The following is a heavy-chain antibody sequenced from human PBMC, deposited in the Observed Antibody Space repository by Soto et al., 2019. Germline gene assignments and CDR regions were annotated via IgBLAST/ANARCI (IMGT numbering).Heavy chain of an antibody. J-gene: IGHJ4*02. V-gene: IGHV3-48*02. CDR1: GFSFSGSS. D-gene: IGHD1-26*01. CDR3: ARDLVERIDGY. CDR2: ISSWGSTI. Sequence: PGGSLRLSCAASGFSFSGSSMNWVRQAPGRGLEWLSYISSWGSTIYYADSVKGRFTVSRDNAKNSLYLQMHGLTDEDTAVYYCARDLVERIDGYWGKGTLVTVS.